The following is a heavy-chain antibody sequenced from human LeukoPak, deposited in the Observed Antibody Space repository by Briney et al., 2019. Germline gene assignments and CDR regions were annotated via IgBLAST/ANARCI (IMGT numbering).Heavy chain of an antibody. CDR3: ARGGAARLHFQN. J-gene: IGHJ1*01. V-gene: IGHV4-59*01. CDR2: IYHSGST. CDR1: GGSISTYY. Sequence: SETLSLTCTVSGGSISTYYWNWIRQPPGKGLEWIGYIYHSGSTNYNPSLQGRVTISVDTSKNQFSLNLNSVTAADTAVYYCARGGAARLHFQNWGQGTLVTVSS. D-gene: IGHD6-6*01.